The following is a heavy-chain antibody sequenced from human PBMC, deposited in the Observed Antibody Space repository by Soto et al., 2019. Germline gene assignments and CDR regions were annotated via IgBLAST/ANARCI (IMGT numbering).Heavy chain of an antibody. CDR3: ATHKGYCSGGSCFYYFDY. D-gene: IGHD2-15*01. V-gene: IGHV4-59*08. Sequence: PLVTKSVTWTVADGYIRDYDLSWIRKTTGKGLEWIGYIYYSGSTNYNPSLKSRVTISVDTSKNQFSLKLSSVTAADTAVYYCATHKGYCSGGSCFYYFDYWGQGTLVTVSS. CDR1: DGYIRDYD. J-gene: IGHJ4*02. CDR2: IYYSGST.